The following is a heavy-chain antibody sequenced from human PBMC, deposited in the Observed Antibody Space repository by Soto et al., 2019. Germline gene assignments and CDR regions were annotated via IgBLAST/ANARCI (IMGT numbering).Heavy chain of an antibody. V-gene: IGHV1-69*01. D-gene: IGHD6-19*01. Sequence: QVHLVQSGAEVKKPGSSVKVSCRASGGTFNTYGFNWVRQAPGQGLAWMGGIIPLFGTTTYAQNFQGRVTLTADQSTTRAYMEMSVLTSEDTAVYFCARGGELAGWMPFDSWGQGTLVTVAA. CDR1: GGTFNTYG. CDR3: ARGGELAGWMPFDS. J-gene: IGHJ4*02. CDR2: IIPLFGTT.